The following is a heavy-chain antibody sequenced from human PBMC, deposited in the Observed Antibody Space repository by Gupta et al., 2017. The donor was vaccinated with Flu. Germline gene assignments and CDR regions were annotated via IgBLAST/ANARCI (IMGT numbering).Heavy chain of an antibody. V-gene: IGHV3-23*01. Sequence: EVQLLDSGGGLVQTGGSLRLSCAASGFAFGSYAMSWVRQAPGKGLEWVSSIRGSGGTTYNAYSVKGRFTISRDNSKNTMYLQASALRDEDTAVYYCARRAGYSSGWYGDGGAFDIWGQGTMVTVFS. CDR1: GFAFGSYA. J-gene: IGHJ3*02. CDR3: ARRAGYSSGWYGDGGAFDI. D-gene: IGHD6-19*01. CDR2: IRGSGGTT.